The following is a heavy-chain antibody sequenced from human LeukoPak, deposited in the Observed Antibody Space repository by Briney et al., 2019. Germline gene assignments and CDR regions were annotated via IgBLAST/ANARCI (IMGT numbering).Heavy chain of an antibody. CDR3: ARDRAYNTFDY. V-gene: IGHV3-7*01. CDR2: IKEDGSQK. Sequence: PGGSLRLSCAASGFTFSRSWMTWVRQPPGKGLEWVANIKEDGSQKNYVDSVKGRFTISRDNAKNSLYLQMNSLRVEDTAVYYCARDRAYNTFDYWGQGTLVTVSS. D-gene: IGHD2-21*01. CDR1: GFTFSRSW. J-gene: IGHJ4*02.